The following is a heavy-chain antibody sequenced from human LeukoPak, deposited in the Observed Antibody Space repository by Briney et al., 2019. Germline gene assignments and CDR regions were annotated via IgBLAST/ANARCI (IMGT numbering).Heavy chain of an antibody. CDR1: GFTFSSYS. CDR2: ISSSSSYI. D-gene: IGHD2-2*01. J-gene: IGHJ4*02. V-gene: IGHV3-21*01. Sequence: GGSLRLSCAASGFTFSSYSMNWVRQAPGKGLEWVSSISSSSSYIYYADSVKGRFTISRDNAKKSLYLQMNSLRAEDTAVYYCARDPGRLGYCSSTSCYVLDYWGQGTLVTVSS. CDR3: ARDPGRLGYCSSTSCYVLDY.